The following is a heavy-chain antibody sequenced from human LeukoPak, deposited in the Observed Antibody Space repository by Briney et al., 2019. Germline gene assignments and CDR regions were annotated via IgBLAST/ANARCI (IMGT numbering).Heavy chain of an antibody. Sequence: SETLSLTCTVSGGSISSYYWSWIRQPPGKGLEWIGYIYYSGSTNYNPSLKSRVTISVDTSKNQSSLKLSSVTAADTAVYYCARGYYDYVWGSYRPYYFDYWGQGTLVTVSS. V-gene: IGHV4-59*01. CDR1: GGSISSYY. J-gene: IGHJ4*02. CDR2: IYYSGST. CDR3: ARGYYDYVWGSYRPYYFDY. D-gene: IGHD3-16*02.